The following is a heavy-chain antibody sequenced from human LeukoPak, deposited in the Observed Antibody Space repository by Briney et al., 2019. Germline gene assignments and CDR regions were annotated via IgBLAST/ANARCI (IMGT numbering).Heavy chain of an antibody. D-gene: IGHD6-19*01. V-gene: IGHV3-11*05. J-gene: IGHJ4*02. CDR1: GFIFSEYY. Sequence: PGGSLRLSCAASGFIFSEYYMSWIRQAPGKGLEWVSHITSGSSYTDYADSVKGRFTISRDNAKNSLSLQMNSLIAEDPAVYYCARVEVHSSGWYFDYWGQGTLVTVSS. CDR3: ARVEVHSSGWYFDY. CDR2: ITSGSSYT.